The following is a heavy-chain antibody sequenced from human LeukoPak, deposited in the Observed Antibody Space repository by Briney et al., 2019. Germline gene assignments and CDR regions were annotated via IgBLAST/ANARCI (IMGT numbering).Heavy chain of an antibody. CDR3: ARDGDSSSWYYYFDY. V-gene: IGHV4-34*01. D-gene: IGHD6-13*01. CDR2: INHSGST. J-gene: IGHJ4*02. CDR1: GGSFSGYY. Sequence: SETLSLTCAVYGGSFSGYYWSWIRQPPGKGLEWIGEINHSGSTNYNPSLKSRVTISVDKSKNQFSLKLSSVTAADTAVYYCARDGDSSSWYYYFDYWGQGTLVTVSS.